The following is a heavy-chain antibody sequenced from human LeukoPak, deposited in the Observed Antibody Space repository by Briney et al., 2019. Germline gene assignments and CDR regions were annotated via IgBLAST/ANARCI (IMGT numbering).Heavy chain of an antibody. Sequence: ASVKVSCKASGYTFTSYGISWVRQAPGQGLEWMGWISAYNGNTNYAQKLQGRVTMTTDTSTSTAYMGLRSLRSDDTAVYYCARHERWLQSDAFDIWGQGTMVTVSS. V-gene: IGHV1-18*01. D-gene: IGHD5-24*01. J-gene: IGHJ3*02. CDR1: GYTFTSYG. CDR2: ISAYNGNT. CDR3: ARHERWLQSDAFDI.